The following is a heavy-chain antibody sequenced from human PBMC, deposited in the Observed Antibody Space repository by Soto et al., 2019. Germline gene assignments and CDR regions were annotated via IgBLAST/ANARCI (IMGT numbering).Heavy chain of an antibody. V-gene: IGHV4-39*01. J-gene: IGHJ6*02. CDR1: VDSVTSVDYD. CDR3: APLSVSLSGPYGIHV. D-gene: IGHD2-15*01. Sequence: SXTCIVSVDSVTSVDYDWAWIRQPPGKGLEWIGSMFYSGLTYYNPSLKSRVTLSVDTSKNQFSVRLNSVTAADTAVYYCAPLSVSLSGPYGIHVWGQGTTVTVSS. CDR2: MFYSGLT.